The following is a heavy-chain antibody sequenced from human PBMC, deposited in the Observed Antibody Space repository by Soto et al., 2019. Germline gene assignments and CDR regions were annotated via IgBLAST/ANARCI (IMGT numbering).Heavy chain of an antibody. CDR2: ISSSSSYI. D-gene: IGHD3-22*01. CDR1: GFTFSSYS. Sequence: GGSLRLSCAASGFTFSSYSMNWVRQAPGKGLEWVSSISSSSSYIYYADSVKGRFTISRDNAKNSLYLQMNSLRAEDTAVYYCARDPSEVYPVVANADYWGQGTLVTVSS. CDR3: ARDPSEVYPVVANADY. V-gene: IGHV3-21*01. J-gene: IGHJ4*02.